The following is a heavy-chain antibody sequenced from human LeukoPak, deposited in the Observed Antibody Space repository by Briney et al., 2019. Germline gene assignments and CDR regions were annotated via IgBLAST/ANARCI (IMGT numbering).Heavy chain of an antibody. V-gene: IGHV4-59*01. J-gene: IGHJ2*01. CDR1: GGSISSYY. D-gene: IGHD6-13*01. CDR3: ARCPRSSSWYFDL. Sequence: SETLSLTCTVSGGSISSYYWSWIRQPPGKGLEWIGYIYYSGSTNYNPSLKSRVTISVDTSKNQFSLKLSSVTAADTAVYYCARCPRSSSWYFDLWGRGTLVTVSS. CDR2: IYYSGST.